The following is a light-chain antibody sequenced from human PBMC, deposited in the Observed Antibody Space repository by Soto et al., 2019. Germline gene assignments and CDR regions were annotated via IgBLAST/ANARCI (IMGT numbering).Light chain of an antibody. CDR2: GAS. J-gene: IGKJ3*01. Sequence: EIVMTQSPATLSVSPGERATLSCRASQSVSSNLAWYQQKPGQAPRLLIYGASTRATGIPARFSGSGSGTEFTLTISSLQAEDFAVDYCQQYNNWPAFTFGHGTKVDIK. V-gene: IGKV3-15*01. CDR3: QQYNNWPAFT. CDR1: QSVSSN.